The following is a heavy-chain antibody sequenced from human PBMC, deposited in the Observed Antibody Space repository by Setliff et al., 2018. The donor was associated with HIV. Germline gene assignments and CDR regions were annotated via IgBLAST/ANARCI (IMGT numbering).Heavy chain of an antibody. J-gene: IGHJ5*01. V-gene: IGHV4-34*01. D-gene: IGHD3-3*01. CDR2: INHSVST. CDR3: ARGRDYTGSWFRPFYLDF. Sequence: PSETLSLTCAVYGGAFSGYYWSWIRQSPGKGLEWIGEINHSVSTNYNLSLKSRVTLSVDTSKNQFSLKLSSVTAADTAVYYCARGRDYTGSWFRPFYLDFWGHGNLVTVSS. CDR1: GGAFSGYY.